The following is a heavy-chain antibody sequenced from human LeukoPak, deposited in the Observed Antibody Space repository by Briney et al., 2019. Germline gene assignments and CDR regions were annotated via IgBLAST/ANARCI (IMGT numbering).Heavy chain of an antibody. V-gene: IGHV4-59*08. Sequence: SETLSLTCTVSGGSISSYYWSWIRQPPGKGLEWIGYIYCSGSTNYNPSLKSRVTISVDTSKNQFSLKLSSVTAADTAVYYCARLDPGYYYDSSGPDAFDIWGQGTMVTVSS. D-gene: IGHD3-22*01. J-gene: IGHJ3*02. CDR3: ARLDPGYYYDSSGPDAFDI. CDR1: GGSISSYY. CDR2: IYCSGST.